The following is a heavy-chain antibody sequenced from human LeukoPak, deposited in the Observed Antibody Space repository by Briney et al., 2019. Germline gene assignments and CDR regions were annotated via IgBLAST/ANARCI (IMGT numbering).Heavy chain of an antibody. Sequence: GGSLRLSCAASGFTFSSYGMHWVRQAPGKGLEWVAVIRYDGSNKYYADSVKGRFTISRDNSKNTLYLQMNSLRAEDTAVYYCARVGSGSYGMDVWGKGTTVTVSS. D-gene: IGHD6-19*01. CDR2: IRYDGSNK. CDR1: GFTFSSYG. J-gene: IGHJ6*04. CDR3: ARVGSGSYGMDV. V-gene: IGHV3-33*01.